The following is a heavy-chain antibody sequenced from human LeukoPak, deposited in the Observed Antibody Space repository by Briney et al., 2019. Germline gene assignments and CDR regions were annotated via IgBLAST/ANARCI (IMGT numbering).Heavy chain of an antibody. CDR3: ARARSGRFDF. V-gene: IGHV6-1*01. Sequence: SQTRSLTCAISGDSVSSISATWNWIRQSPSRVLEWLGRTYYRAKWYNDFGVSVKSRITTNPDTSKTQFSLQLNSVTPAATAVYSCARARSGRFDFCGQGPLAPVSS. CDR2: TYYRAKWYN. D-gene: IGHD1-26*01. J-gene: IGHJ4*02. CDR1: GDSVSSISAT.